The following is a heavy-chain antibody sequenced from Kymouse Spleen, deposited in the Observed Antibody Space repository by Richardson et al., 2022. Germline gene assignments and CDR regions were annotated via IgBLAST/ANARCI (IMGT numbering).Heavy chain of an antibody. V-gene: IGHV3-74*01. Sequence: EVQLVESGGGLVQPGGSLRLSCAASGFTFSSYWMHWVRQAPGKGLVWVSRINSDGSSTSYADSVKGRFTISRDNAKNTLYLQMNSLRAEDTAVYYCARAISGSYRDAFDIWGQGTMVTVSS. J-gene: IGHJ3*02. D-gene: IGHD1-26*01. CDR1: GFTFSSYW. CDR3: ARAISGSYRDAFDI. CDR2: INSDGSST.